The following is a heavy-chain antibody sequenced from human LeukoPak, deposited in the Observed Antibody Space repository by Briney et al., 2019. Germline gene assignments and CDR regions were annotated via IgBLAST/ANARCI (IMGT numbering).Heavy chain of an antibody. D-gene: IGHD5-24*01. CDR3: AKVKGATNYYVDY. J-gene: IGHJ4*02. CDR2: IRYDGSNK. CDR1: EFTVSNNY. Sequence: GGSLRLSCASSEFTVSNNYMSWVRQAPGKGLEWVAFIRYDGSNKYYADSVKGRFTISRDNSKITLYLQMNSLRAEDTAVYYCAKVKGATNYYVDYRGQGTLVTVSS. V-gene: IGHV3-30*02.